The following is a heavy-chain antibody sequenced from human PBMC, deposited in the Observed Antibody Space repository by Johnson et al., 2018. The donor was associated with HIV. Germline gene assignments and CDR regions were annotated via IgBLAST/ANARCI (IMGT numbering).Heavy chain of an antibody. V-gene: IGHV3-11*04. CDR3: ASGYCRSTSCYGRKLLDDAFDI. D-gene: IGHD2-2*03. Sequence: QVQLVESGGGLVKPGGSLRLSCTASGFSFSDYYMSWIRQAPGKGLEWVSYISGSGGTIYNADSVKGRFTISRDNAKNSLYLQMNSLRAEDTAVYYCASGYCRSTSCYGRKLLDDAFDIWGQGTMVTVSS. J-gene: IGHJ3*02. CDR1: GFSFSDYY. CDR2: ISGSGGTI.